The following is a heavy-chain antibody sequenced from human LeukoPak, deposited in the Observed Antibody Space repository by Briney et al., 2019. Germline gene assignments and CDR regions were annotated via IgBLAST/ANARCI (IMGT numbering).Heavy chain of an antibody. D-gene: IGHD6-13*01. V-gene: IGHV3-9*01. CDR1: GFTFDDYA. Sequence: PGGSLRLFCAASGFTFDDYAMHWVRQAPGKGLEWVSGISWNSGSIGYADSVKGRFTISRDNAKSSLYLQMNSLRAEDTALYYCAKDSGSSWYGTERDDYWGQGTLVTVSS. CDR2: ISWNSGSI. CDR3: AKDSGSSWYGTERDDY. J-gene: IGHJ4*02.